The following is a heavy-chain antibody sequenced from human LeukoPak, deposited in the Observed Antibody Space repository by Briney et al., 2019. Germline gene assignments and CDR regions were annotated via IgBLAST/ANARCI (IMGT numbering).Heavy chain of an antibody. J-gene: IGHJ4*02. CDR3: AREVGTPDMDYDSSGSHYYFDY. CDR1: GGTFSSYA. Sequence: SVKVSCTASGGTFSSYAISWVRQAPGQGLEWMGGIMPIFGTANYAQKFQGRVTITADESTSTAYMELSSLRSEDTAVYYCAREVGTPDMDYDSSGSHYYFDYWGQGTLVTVSS. V-gene: IGHV1-69*13. D-gene: IGHD3-22*01. CDR2: IMPIFGTA.